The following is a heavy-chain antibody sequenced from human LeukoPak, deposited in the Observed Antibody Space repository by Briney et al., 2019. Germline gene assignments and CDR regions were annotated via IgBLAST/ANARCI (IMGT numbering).Heavy chain of an antibody. CDR1: GFTVSSNY. V-gene: IGHV3-66*02. Sequence: PGGSLRLSCAASGFTVSSNYMSWVRQAPGKGLEWVSVIYSGGSTYYADSVKGRFTISRDNSKNTLYLQMNSLRAEDTAVYYCARESESYSPNAFDIWGQGTMVTVSS. CDR2: IYSGGST. CDR3: ARESESYSPNAFDI. D-gene: IGHD1-26*01. J-gene: IGHJ3*02.